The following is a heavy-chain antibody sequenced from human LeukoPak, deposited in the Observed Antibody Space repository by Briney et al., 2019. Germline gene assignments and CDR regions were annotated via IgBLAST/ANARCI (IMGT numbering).Heavy chain of an antibody. CDR1: GYTFTSYG. Sequence: ASVKVSCKASGYTFTSYGISWVRQAPGQGLEWMGWISAYNGNTNYAQKLQGRVTMTTDTSTSTAYVELRSLRSDDTAVYYCARGGYDFWSYYGMDVWGQGTTVTVSS. J-gene: IGHJ6*02. CDR3: ARGGYDFWSYYGMDV. D-gene: IGHD3-3*01. V-gene: IGHV1-18*01. CDR2: ISAYNGNT.